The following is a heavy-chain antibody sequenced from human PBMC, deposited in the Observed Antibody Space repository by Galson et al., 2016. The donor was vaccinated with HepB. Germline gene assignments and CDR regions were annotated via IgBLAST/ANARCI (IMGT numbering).Heavy chain of an antibody. CDR2: ISRSGDGT. D-gene: IGHD1-26*01. CDR1: GFTFNNYG. CDR3: VQGSTAPAV. V-gene: IGHV3-23*01. Sequence: SLRLSCAASGFTFNNYGMTWVRQAPGKGLEVVSSISRSGDGTDYADSVKGRFTISRDNSKNTLSLQMNSRRAEDTAVYYCVQGSTAPAVWGKGTTVTVSS. J-gene: IGHJ6*04.